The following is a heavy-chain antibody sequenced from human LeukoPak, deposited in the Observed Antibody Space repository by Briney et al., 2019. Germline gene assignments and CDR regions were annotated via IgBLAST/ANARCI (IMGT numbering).Heavy chain of an antibody. CDR3: ARDRWAIDY. V-gene: IGHV3-33*01. D-gene: IGHD5-24*01. Sequence: GRSLRLSCAASGFTFSTYGMQWVRQAPGRGLEWVAVIWYGGSNKYYADSLKGRFTVSRDNSKDTVYLQMNSLRAEDTAVYYCARDRWAIDYWGQGALVTVSS. J-gene: IGHJ4*02. CDR2: IWYGGSNK. CDR1: GFTFSTYG.